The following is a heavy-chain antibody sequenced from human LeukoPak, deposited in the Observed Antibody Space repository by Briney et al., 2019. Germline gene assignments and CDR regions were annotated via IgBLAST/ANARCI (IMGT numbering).Heavy chain of an antibody. CDR3: ARADSSGWYFDY. V-gene: IGHV3-13*05. CDR1: GFTFSSYD. D-gene: IGHD6-19*01. Sequence: RGSLRLSCAASGFTFSSYDMHWVRQATGKGLEWVSAIGTAGDPYYPGSVKGRFTISRENAKNSLYLQMNSLRAGDTAVYYCARADSSGWYFDYWGQGTLVTVSS. CDR2: IGTAGDP. J-gene: IGHJ4*02.